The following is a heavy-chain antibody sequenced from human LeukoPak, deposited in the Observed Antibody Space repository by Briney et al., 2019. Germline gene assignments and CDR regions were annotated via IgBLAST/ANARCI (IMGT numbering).Heavy chain of an antibody. V-gene: IGHV4-39*07. J-gene: IGHJ4*02. D-gene: IGHD1-26*01. CDR3: ARSSGSYYE. Sequence: NPSETLSFTCTVSGGSISSSSYYWGWIRQPPGKGLEWIGSIYYSGSTYYNPSLKSRVTISVDTSKNQFSLKLSSVTAADTAVYYCARSSGSYYEWGQGTLVTVSS. CDR2: IYYSGST. CDR1: GGSISSSSYY.